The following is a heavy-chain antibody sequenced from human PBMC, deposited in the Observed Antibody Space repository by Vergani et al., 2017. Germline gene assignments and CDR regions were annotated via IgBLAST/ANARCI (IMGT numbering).Heavy chain of an antibody. V-gene: IGHV3-48*01. CDR3: ARGCSSTSCYYYYYGMDV. Sequence: EVQLVESGGGLVQPGGSLRLSCAASGFTFSSYSMHWVRQAPGKGLEWVSYISSSSSTIYYADSVKGRFTISRDNAKNSLYLQMNSLRAEDTAVYYCARGCSSTSCYYYYYGMDVWGQGTTVTVSS. CDR1: GFTFSSYS. CDR2: ISSSSSTI. D-gene: IGHD2-2*01. J-gene: IGHJ6*02.